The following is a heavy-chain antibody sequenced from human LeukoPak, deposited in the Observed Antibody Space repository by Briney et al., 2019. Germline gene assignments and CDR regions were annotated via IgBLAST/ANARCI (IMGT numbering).Heavy chain of an antibody. CDR2: INHSGST. V-gene: IGHV4-34*01. CDR3: ARGARYCSSTSCYTRPYYFDY. D-gene: IGHD2-2*02. CDR1: GGSFSGYY. J-gene: IGHJ4*02. Sequence: SETLSITCAVYGGSFSGYYWSWIRQPPGKGLEWIGEINHSGSTNYNPSLKSRVTISVDTSKNQFSLKLSSVTAADTAVYYCARGARYCSSTSCYTRPYYFDYWGQGTLVTVSS.